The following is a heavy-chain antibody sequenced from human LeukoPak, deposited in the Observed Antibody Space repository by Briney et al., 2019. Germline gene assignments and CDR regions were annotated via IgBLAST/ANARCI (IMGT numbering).Heavy chain of an antibody. D-gene: IGHD5-24*01. CDR1: GYTFTSYG. CDR3: ASGGGRDGYNYDYYGMDV. J-gene: IGHJ6*02. V-gene: IGHV1-18*01. CDR2: ISAYNGNT. Sequence: ASVKVSCKASGYTFTSYGISWVRQAPGQGLEWMGWISAYNGNTNYAQRLQGRVTMTTEPSTSTAHMELRSLRSDDTAVDYCASGGGRDGYNYDYYGMDVWDQGTKVTVSS.